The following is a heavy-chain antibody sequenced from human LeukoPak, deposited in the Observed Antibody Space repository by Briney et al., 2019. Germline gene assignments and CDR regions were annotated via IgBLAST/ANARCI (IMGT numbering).Heavy chain of an antibody. Sequence: GGSLRLSCAASGFTFSSYAMHWVRQAPGKGLEWVAVISYDGSNKYYADSVKGRFTISRDNSKNTLYLQMNSLRAEDTAVYYCAGANEVAGRGVGWFDPWGQGTLVTVSS. CDR1: GFTFSSYA. J-gene: IGHJ5*02. CDR3: AGANEVAGRGVGWFDP. V-gene: IGHV3-30-3*01. D-gene: IGHD6-19*01. CDR2: ISYDGSNK.